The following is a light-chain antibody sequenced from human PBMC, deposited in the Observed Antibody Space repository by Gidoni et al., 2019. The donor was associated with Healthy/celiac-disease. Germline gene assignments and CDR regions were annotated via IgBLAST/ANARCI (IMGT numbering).Light chain of an antibody. CDR1: QSVSSN. CDR2: GAS. V-gene: IGKV3-15*01. Sequence: EIVMPQSPATLSVSPGERATLSCRASQSVSSNLAWYQQKPGQGPRLLIYGASTRATGIPARFSGSGSGTEFTLTISSLQSEDFAVYYCQQYNNWPPYTFGQGTKLEIK. J-gene: IGKJ2*01. CDR3: QQYNNWPPYT.